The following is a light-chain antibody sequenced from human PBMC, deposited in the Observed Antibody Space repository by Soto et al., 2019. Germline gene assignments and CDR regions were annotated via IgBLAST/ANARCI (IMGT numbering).Light chain of an antibody. CDR2: AAS. Sequence: DLQMTQSPSSLSASVGDRVTITCRASQSISSYLNWYQQKPGKAPKILIYAASSLQSGVPSRFSGSETQTDFTRTISSLQPEDFATYYCQQSYSTPVTFGQGPKLEIK. CDR3: QQSYSTPVT. V-gene: IGKV1-39*01. CDR1: QSISSY. J-gene: IGKJ2*01.